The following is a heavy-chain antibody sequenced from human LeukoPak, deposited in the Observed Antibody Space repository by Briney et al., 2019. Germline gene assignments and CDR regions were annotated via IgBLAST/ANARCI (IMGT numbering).Heavy chain of an antibody. D-gene: IGHD3-22*01. CDR2: IKQDGSAK. Sequence: GGSLRLSCVVSGFTSSGYWMAWVRQAPGKGLEWVANIKQDGSAKTYVDSVKGRFTISRDNARNSLYLQMNSLRADDTAVYYCVRHYYDGSAYFFDCWGQGTLVTVSS. V-gene: IGHV3-7*01. CDR3: VRHYYDGSAYFFDC. CDR1: GFTSSGYW. J-gene: IGHJ4*02.